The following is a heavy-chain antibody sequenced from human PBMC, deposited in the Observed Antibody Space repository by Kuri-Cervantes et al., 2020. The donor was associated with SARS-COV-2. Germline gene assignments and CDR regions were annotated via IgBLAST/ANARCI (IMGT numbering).Heavy chain of an antibody. J-gene: IGHJ6*01. CDR1: GFTFSNYG. CDR2: TSYDGTIR. Sequence: GESLKISCVVSGFTFSNYGMHWARQAPGKGLEWVAVTSYDGTIRYYADSVKGRFTISRDNSRNTVDLQMNSLRGDDTAVYYCAKAVRGHYASGSRDTGGMDVWGQGATVTVSS. D-gene: IGHD3-10*01. CDR3: AKAVRGHYASGSRDTGGMDV. V-gene: IGHV3-30*18.